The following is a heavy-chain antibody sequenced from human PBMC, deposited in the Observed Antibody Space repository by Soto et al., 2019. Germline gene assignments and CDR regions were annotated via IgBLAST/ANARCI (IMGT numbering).Heavy chain of an antibody. V-gene: IGHV4-31*11. J-gene: IGHJ5*02. CDR2: IYYSGST. CDR3: ARFCRSTDRPAWFAP. CDR1: GGSISRGGYY. Sequence: PSETLSLTCAVSGGSISRGGYYWSWIRQHPGKGLEWIGYIYYSGSTYYNPSLKSRVTISVDTSKNQFSLKLSSVTAADTAVYYCARFCRSTDRPAWFAPWARGTLVPVSS. D-gene: IGHD2-2*01.